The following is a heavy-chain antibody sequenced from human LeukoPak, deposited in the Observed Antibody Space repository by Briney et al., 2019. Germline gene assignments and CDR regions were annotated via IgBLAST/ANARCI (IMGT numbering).Heavy chain of an antibody. CDR1: GFVFRNYF. D-gene: IGHD3-3*01. CDR2: IKNDGSEK. V-gene: IGHV3-7*01. CDR3: ATDRGWRTSGYYLYYFEY. J-gene: IGHJ4*02. Sequence: GGSLRLSCAASGFVFRNYFMSWVRQAPGKGLEWVASIKNDGSEKHYVDSVRGRYTISRDNTKNSLYLQMSSLRAEDTAVYYCATDRGWRTSGYYLYYFEYWGQGTLVTFSS.